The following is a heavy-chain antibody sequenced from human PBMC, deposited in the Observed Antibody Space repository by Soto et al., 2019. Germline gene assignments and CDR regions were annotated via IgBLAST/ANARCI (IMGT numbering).Heavy chain of an antibody. Sequence: PGGSLRLSCAASGFTFSSYSMNWVRQAPGKGLEWVSYISSSSSTIYYADSVKGRFTISRDNAKNSLYLQMNSLRDEDTAVYYCARDHPWPAGTPSYWFDPWGQGTLVTVSS. CDR1: GFTFSSYS. V-gene: IGHV3-48*02. CDR3: ARDHPWPAGTPSYWFDP. CDR2: ISSSSSTI. D-gene: IGHD6-13*01. J-gene: IGHJ5*02.